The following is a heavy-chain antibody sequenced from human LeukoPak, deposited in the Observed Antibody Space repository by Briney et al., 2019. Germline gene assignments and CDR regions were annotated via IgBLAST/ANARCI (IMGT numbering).Heavy chain of an antibody. D-gene: IGHD3-9*01. CDR2: ITGSGGNT. J-gene: IGHJ4*02. V-gene: IGHV3-23*01. CDR1: GFTFSNYA. Sequence: GASLRLSCAASGFTFSNYAMSWVRQAPGKGLAWVSAITGSGGNTYYADSVKGRFTISRDNSKNTVFLQMNNLKAEDTAVYYCVKWGNYDVLTGYYDSDYGGQGTLVTVSS. CDR3: VKWGNYDVLTGYYDSDY.